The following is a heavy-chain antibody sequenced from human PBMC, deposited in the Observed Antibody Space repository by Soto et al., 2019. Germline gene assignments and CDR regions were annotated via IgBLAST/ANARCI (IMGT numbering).Heavy chain of an antibody. Sequence: ASVKVSCKASGYTFTSYAMHWVRQAPGQRLEWMGWINAGNGNTKYSQKFQGRVTITRDTSASTAYMELSSLRSEDTAVYYCAREPWDYYDRSGITMGWSHPWGQATLVTVSS. V-gene: IGHV1-3*01. CDR1: GYTFTSYA. CDR3: AREPWDYYDRSGITMGWSHP. CDR2: INAGNGNT. J-gene: IGHJ5*02. D-gene: IGHD3-22*01.